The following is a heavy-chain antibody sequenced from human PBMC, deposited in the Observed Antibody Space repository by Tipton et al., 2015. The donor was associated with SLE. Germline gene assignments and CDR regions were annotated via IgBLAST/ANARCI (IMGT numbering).Heavy chain of an antibody. D-gene: IGHD3-10*01. CDR2: ISWNSDTI. CDR3: ARDGMVQGFYGMDV. CDR1: GFKFDDYS. V-gene: IGHV3-9*01. J-gene: IGHJ6*02. Sequence: SLRLSCAASGFKFDDYSMYWVRQAPGKGLEWVSGISWNSDTIAYADSVKGRFTISRDNAKNSLYLQMNSLRAEDTALYYCARDGMVQGFYGMDVWGQGTTVTVSS.